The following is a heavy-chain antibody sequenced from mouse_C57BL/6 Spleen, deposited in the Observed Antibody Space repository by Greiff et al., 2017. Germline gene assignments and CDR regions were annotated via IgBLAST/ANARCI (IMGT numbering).Heavy chain of an antibody. V-gene: IGHV3-6*01. J-gene: IGHJ1*03. CDR1: GYSITSGYY. CDR3: AREDYYGRDWYFDV. CDR2: ISYDGSN. D-gene: IGHD1-1*01. Sequence: VQLKQSGPGLVKPSQSLSLTCSVTGYSITSGYYWNWIRQFPGNKLEWMGYISYDGSNNYNPSLKNRISITRDTSKNQFFLKLNSVTTEDTATYYCAREDYYGRDWYFDVWGTGTTVTVSS.